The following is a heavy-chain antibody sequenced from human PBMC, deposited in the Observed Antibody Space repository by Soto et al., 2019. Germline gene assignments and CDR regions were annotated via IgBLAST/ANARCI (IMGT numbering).Heavy chain of an antibody. J-gene: IGHJ3*02. V-gene: IGHV1-3*01. D-gene: IGHD2-15*01. CDR3: ARTTTTSTYCSVVRCYFPARHAFDI. CDR1: GYTFTSYA. Sequence: GASVKVSCKASGYTFTSYAMHWVRQAPGQRLEWMGWINAGNGNTKYSQKFQGRVTITRDTSASTAYMELSSLRSEDTAVYYCARTTTTSTYCSVVRCYFPARHAFDIWGQGTMVTVSS. CDR2: INAGNGNT.